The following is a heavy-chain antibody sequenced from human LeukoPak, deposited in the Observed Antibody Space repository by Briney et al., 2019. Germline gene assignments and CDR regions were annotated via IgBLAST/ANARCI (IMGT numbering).Heavy chain of an antibody. J-gene: IGHJ4*02. CDR1: VGPISISSYY. CDR3: ASGAMIVVVPDY. CDR2: IYYSGRT. V-gene: IGHV4-39*01. D-gene: IGHD3-22*01. Sequence: SETLSLTCTVSVGPISISSYYRGWIRQPPGKGRGGIGSIYYSGRTYYKPSPKSRVTISVDTSTNQFSLKLSSVTAADTAVYYCASGAMIVVVPDYWGQGTLVTVSS.